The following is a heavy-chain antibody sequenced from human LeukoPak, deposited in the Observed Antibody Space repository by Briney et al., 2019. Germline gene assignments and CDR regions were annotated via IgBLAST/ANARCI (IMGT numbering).Heavy chain of an antibody. V-gene: IGHV1-46*01. J-gene: IGHJ4*02. D-gene: IGHD2-15*01. CDR1: GYTFTGYY. CDR2: INPSGGST. CDR3: ARNGEGVAAPNAFDY. Sequence: GASVKVSCKASGYTFTGYYMHWVRQAPGQGLEWMGIINPSGGSTSYAQKFQGRVTMTRDMSTSTVYMELSSLRSEDTAVYYCARNGEGVAAPNAFDYWGQGTLVTVSS.